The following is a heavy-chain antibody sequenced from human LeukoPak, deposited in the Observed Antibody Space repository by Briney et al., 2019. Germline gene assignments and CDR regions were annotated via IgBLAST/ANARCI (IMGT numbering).Heavy chain of an antibody. V-gene: IGHV1-2*02. Sequence: ASVTVSYTPSRYTFTHYYMHWVRQAPGQGLEGMGWINPNSGGTNYAQKFQGRVTMNSDTSISTAYIGLSRLRSDDTAVYYCGRGGWSLGYCSSSSCLDWFDPWGQGTLVTVSS. CDR1: RYTFTHYY. CDR3: GRGGWSLGYCSSSSCLDWFDP. D-gene: IGHD2-2*01. CDR2: INPNSGGT. J-gene: IGHJ5*02.